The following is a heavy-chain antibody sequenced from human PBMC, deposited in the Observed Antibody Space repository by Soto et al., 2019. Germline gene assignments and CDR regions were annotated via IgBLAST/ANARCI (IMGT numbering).Heavy chain of an antibody. D-gene: IGHD1-26*01. CDR2: VYYTGGT. V-gene: IGHV4-59*08. CDR1: SGPSSSHN. CDR3: VRQGIDYLHGLVDV. J-gene: IGHJ6*02. Sequence: QVHVQQSGPGLVKPSETLSLSCTVSSGPSSSHNWGWIRQPPGRGLEWIGYVYYTGGTSYNPSLKCRVTVSADPSTNHISLTLSSVTAADTAVYYCVRQGIDYLHGLVDVGGQGTTVSVSS.